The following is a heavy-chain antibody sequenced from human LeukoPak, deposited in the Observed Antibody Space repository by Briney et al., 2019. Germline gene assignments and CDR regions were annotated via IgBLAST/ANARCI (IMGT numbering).Heavy chain of an antibody. CDR1: GYTFTNYY. Sequence: GASVKVSCKASGYTFTNYYIHWVRQAPGQGLECMGIINPSGGSTSYAQKFQGRVTMTRDMSTSTVYMELSSLRAEDTAVYYCARDLNWETYWGQGTLVSVSS. V-gene: IGHV1-46*01. J-gene: IGHJ4*02. CDR3: ARDLNWETY. CDR2: INPSGGST. D-gene: IGHD7-27*01.